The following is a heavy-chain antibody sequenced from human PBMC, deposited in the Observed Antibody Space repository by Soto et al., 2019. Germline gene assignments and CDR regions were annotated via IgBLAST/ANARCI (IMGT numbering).Heavy chain of an antibody. CDR3: ARDTLWLTSYYYYGMDV. V-gene: IGHV1-3*01. J-gene: IGHJ6*02. D-gene: IGHD5-18*01. CDR2: INAGNGNT. CDR1: GYTFTSYA. Sequence: ASVKVSCKASGYTFTSYAMHWVRQAPGQRLEWMGWINAGNGNTKYSQKFQGRVTITRDTSASTAYMELSSLRSEDTAAYYCARDTLWLTSYYYYGMDVWGQGTTVTVSS.